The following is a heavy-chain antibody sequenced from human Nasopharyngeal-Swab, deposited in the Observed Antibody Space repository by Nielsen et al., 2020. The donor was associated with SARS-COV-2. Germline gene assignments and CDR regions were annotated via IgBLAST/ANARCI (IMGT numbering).Heavy chain of an antibody. J-gene: IGHJ6*03. Sequence: SQTRSLTGAVSGGSISSYSWSWIRLPPGKGLEWIGYIYYSGSTNYSPSLKSRVTISVDTSKNQFSLKLNSVTAADTAVYYCARTAGYYYMDVWGKGTTVTVSS. CDR3: ARTAGYYYMDV. V-gene: IGHV4-59*01. CDR1: GGSISSYS. D-gene: IGHD6-13*01. CDR2: IYYSGST.